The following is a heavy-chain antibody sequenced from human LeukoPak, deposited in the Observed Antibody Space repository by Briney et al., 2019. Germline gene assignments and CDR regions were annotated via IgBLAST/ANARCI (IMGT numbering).Heavy chain of an antibody. CDR2: IYSGGST. J-gene: IGHJ3*02. CDR1: GFTVSSNY. CDR3: ARNKYNWNDALGAFDI. D-gene: IGHD1-20*01. Sequence: GGSLRLSCAASGFTVSSNYMSWVRQAPGKGLEWVSVIYSGGSTYYADSVKGRFTISRDNSKNSLYLQMNSLRAEDTAVYYSARNKYNWNDALGAFDIWGQGTMVTVSS. V-gene: IGHV3-53*01.